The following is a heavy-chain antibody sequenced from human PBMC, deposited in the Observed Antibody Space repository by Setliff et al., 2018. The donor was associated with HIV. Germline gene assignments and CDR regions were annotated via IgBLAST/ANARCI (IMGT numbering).Heavy chain of an antibody. CDR3: ARQVPIPEVAVTPIDF. Sequence: SETLSLTCTVSGGSIRGYYWSWLRQPPGKGLEWIGYVFYTGSTTYSPSLKSRLTISVDTSQHQFSLKLTSVTAADTAVYYCARQVPIPEVAVTPIDFWGQGILVTVSS. J-gene: IGHJ4*02. CDR1: GGSIRGYY. D-gene: IGHD3-22*01. V-gene: IGHV4-59*08. CDR2: VFYTGST.